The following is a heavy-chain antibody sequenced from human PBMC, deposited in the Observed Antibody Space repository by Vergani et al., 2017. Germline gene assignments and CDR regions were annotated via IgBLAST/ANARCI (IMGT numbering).Heavy chain of an antibody. J-gene: IGHJ5*02. D-gene: IGHD6-6*01. Sequence: EVQLVESGGGLVQPGGSLRLSCAASGFTFSSYAMSWVRQAPGTGLEWVSAISGIVGSTYYADSVKGRFTISRDNAKNTLYLQMNSLRAEDTAVYYCAKDRRLYSSSSRYNWFDPWGQGTLVTVSS. CDR2: ISGIVGST. V-gene: IGHV3-23*04. CDR3: AKDRRLYSSSSRYNWFDP. CDR1: GFTFSSYA.